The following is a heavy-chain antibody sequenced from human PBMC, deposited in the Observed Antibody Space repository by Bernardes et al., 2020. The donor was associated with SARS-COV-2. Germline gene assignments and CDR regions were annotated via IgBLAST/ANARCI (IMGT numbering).Heavy chain of an antibody. CDR2: ISSSSSYI. D-gene: IGHD3-9*01. Sequence: GSLRLSCAASGFTFSSHWMHWVRRAPGKGLEWVSSISSSSSYIYYADSVKGRFTISRDNAKNSLYLQMNSLRAEDTAVYYCARDTTYYDILTGYYPSYFDYWGQGTLVTVSS. CDR3: ARDTTYYDILTGYYPSYFDY. J-gene: IGHJ4*02. CDR1: GFTFSSHW. V-gene: IGHV3-21*01.